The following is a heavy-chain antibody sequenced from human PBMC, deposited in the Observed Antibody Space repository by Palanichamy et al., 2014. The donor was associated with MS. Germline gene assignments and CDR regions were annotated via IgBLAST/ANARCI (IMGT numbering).Heavy chain of an antibody. Sequence: EVQLVESGGGLVQPGGSLRLSCAASGFTVSSNYMSWVRQAPGKGLEWVSVIYSGGSTYYADSVKGRFTISRDNSKNTLYLQMNSLRAEDTAVYYCARSVVTYYYYYMDVWGKGTTVTVSS. CDR2: IYSGGST. CDR3: ARSVVTYYYYYMDV. V-gene: IGHV3-66*02. D-gene: IGHD4-23*01. CDR1: GFTVSSNY. J-gene: IGHJ6*03.